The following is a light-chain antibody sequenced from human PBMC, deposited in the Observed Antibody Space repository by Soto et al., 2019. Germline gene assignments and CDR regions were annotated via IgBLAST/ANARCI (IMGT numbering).Light chain of an antibody. V-gene: IGKV3-20*01. J-gene: IGKJ1*01. CDR1: QSVSSTY. Sequence: EIVLTQSPGTLSLSPGERATLSCRASQSVSSTYLAWYQQKPGQAPRLVMYGASNRATDIPDRFSGSGSGTDFTLTIRRLEPEDFAVFYCQQYDSSARTWTFGQGTKVEI. CDR2: GAS. CDR3: QQYDSSARTWT.